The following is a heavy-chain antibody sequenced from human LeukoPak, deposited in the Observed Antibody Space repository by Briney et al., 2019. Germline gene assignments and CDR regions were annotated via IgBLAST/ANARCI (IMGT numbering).Heavy chain of an antibody. D-gene: IGHD3-22*01. J-gene: IGHJ3*02. CDR2: MYYNRRT. Sequence: SETLSLTCTVSGGSVSSHYWSWIRQPPGKGLEWIAYMYYNRRTNYNPSLKSRVIISVDTSKNELSLKLSSVTAADTAVYDCAGISMIVVRAFDIWGQGAMVTVSS. CDR3: AGISMIVVRAFDI. V-gene: IGHV4-59*02. CDR1: GGSVSSHY.